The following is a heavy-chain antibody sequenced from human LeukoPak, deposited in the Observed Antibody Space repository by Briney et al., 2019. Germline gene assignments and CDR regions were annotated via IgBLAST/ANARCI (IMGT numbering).Heavy chain of an antibody. CDR1: GFTFSDYY. V-gene: IGHV3-11*01. Sequence: PGGSLRLSCAASGFTFSDYYRTWIRQAPGKGLEWVSYISNSGSTIYYADSVKGRFTISRGNANNSVYLQLNSLRADDTAVYYCARGDRNRYYHYYMDVWGKGTTVTVSS. J-gene: IGHJ6*03. CDR2: ISNSGSTI. D-gene: IGHD1-14*01. CDR3: ARGDRNRYYHYYMDV.